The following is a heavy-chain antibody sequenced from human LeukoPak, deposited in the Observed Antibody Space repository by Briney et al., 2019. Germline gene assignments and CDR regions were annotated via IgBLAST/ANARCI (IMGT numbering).Heavy chain of an antibody. CDR2: IYYSGST. D-gene: IGHD3-22*01. CDR3: ARHGGYYYDSSGYYYDY. V-gene: IGHV4-30-4*01. J-gene: IGHJ4*02. Sequence: SETLSLTCTVSGGSISSGDYYWSWIRQPPGKGLEWIVYIYYSGSTYYNPSLKSRVAISVDTSKNQFSLKLSSVTAADTAVYYCARHGGYYYDSSGYYYDYWGQGTLVTVSS. CDR1: GGSISSGDYY.